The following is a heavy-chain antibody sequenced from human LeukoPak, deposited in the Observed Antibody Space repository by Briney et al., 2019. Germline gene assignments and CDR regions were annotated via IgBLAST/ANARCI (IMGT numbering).Heavy chain of an antibody. D-gene: IGHD2-21*02. CDR1: GYSFILYG. Sequence: ASVKVSCKTSGYSFILYGISWVRQAPGQGPEWMGWISTSTGDTKYTQKFQGRVTLTTDTSTSTVYMELSSLRSEDTAVYYCARDHYHKIHSVMVTAPDYWGQGTLVIVSS. J-gene: IGHJ4*02. CDR2: ISTSTGDT. V-gene: IGHV1-18*01. CDR3: ARDHYHKIHSVMVTAPDY.